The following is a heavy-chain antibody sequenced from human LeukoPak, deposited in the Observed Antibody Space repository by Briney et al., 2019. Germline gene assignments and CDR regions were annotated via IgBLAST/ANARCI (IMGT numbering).Heavy chain of an antibody. J-gene: IGHJ4*02. CDR1: GYTFTSYD. V-gene: IGHV1-8*01. CDR2: MNPNSGNT. Sequence: ASVKVSCKASGYTFTSYDINWVRQATGQGLEWMGWMNPNSGNTGYAQKFQGRVTMTRNTSISTAYMELSSLRSEDTAVYYCARGIGYFDWSEPDYWGQGTLVTASS. CDR3: ARGIGYFDWSEPDY. D-gene: IGHD3-9*01.